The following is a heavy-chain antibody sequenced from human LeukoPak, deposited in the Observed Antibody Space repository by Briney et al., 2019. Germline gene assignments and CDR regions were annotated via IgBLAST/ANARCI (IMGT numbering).Heavy chain of an antibody. Sequence: GSLRLSCEASGFTFSNYGMHGVRQAPGKGLEWAAFIRHDGSKEFYADSVKGRFTIYRDSAKNTLYLQTNSLRAEDSAVYYCAKSVIPTAFQGTYYMDVWGKGTTVIVSS. CDR1: GFTFSNYG. V-gene: IGHV3-30*02. J-gene: IGHJ6*03. CDR3: AKSVIPTAFQGTYYMDV. CDR2: IRHDGSKE. D-gene: IGHD2-2*01.